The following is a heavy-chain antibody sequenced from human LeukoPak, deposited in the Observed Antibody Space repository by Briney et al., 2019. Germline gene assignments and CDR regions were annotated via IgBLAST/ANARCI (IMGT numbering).Heavy chain of an antibody. Sequence: PGGSLRLSCAASGFTFSSYSMNWVRQAPGKGLEWVSSFSSSNSYIYYADSVKGRFTISRDNAKNSLYLQMNSLRAEDTAVYYCARESRGYDILTGKYHRGYYSYYMDVWGKGTTVTVSS. V-gene: IGHV3-21*01. CDR3: ARESRGYDILTGKYHRGYYSYYMDV. D-gene: IGHD3-9*01. CDR2: FSSSNSYI. CDR1: GFTFSSYS. J-gene: IGHJ6*03.